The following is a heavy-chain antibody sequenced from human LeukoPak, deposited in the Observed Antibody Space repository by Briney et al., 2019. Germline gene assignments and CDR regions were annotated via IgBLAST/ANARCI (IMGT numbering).Heavy chain of an antibody. V-gene: IGHV4-39*01. Sequence: PSETLSLTCTVSGVSISSSSYYWAWIRQPPGKGLEWIGSIYYTGSTYYKPSLKSRVTISLDTSKNQLSLRLSSVTGADTSVYYCARLFYRGNSVATDSWGQGSLVTVSS. CDR2: IYYTGST. CDR3: ARLFYRGNSVATDS. D-gene: IGHD4-23*01. CDR1: GVSISSSSYY. J-gene: IGHJ4*02.